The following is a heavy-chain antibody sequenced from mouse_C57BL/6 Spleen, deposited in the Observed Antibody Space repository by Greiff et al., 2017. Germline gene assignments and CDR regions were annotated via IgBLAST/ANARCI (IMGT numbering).Heavy chain of an antibody. CDR3: ARSGNWDDAMDY. Sequence: QVQLQQPGAELVKPGASVKMSCKASGYTFTSYWITWVKQRPGQGLEWIGDIYPGSGSTNYNEKFKSKATLTVDTSSSTAYMQISSLTSEDSAVYYCARSGNWDDAMDYWGQGTSVTVSS. CDR2: IYPGSGST. CDR1: GYTFTSYW. J-gene: IGHJ4*01. V-gene: IGHV1-55*01. D-gene: IGHD4-1*01.